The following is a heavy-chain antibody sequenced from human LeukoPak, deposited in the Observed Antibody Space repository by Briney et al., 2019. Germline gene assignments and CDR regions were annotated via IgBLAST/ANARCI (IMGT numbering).Heavy chain of an antibody. Sequence: PGGSLRLSCAASGFTVSSNYMSWVRQAPGKGLEWVSVIYSGGSTNYADSVKGRFTISRDNSKNTLYLQMNSLRAEDTAVYYCASSTYYYDSSGYWTYYFDYWGQGTLVTVSS. J-gene: IGHJ4*02. D-gene: IGHD3-22*01. CDR3: ASSTYYYDSSGYWTYYFDY. V-gene: IGHV3-66*01. CDR2: IYSGGST. CDR1: GFTVSSNY.